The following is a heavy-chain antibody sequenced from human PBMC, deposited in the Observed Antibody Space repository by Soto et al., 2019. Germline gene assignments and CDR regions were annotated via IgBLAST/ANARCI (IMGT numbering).Heavy chain of an antibody. V-gene: IGHV1-69*12. CDR2: IVPIVDTS. Sequence: QVQLVQSGAEVRQPASSVKVSCKTSGGTFSSYAISWVRQAPGQGLEGMGGIVPIVDTSTYAQKFRGRVTINADESTSTVYMELSSLRADDTAVYYCVRVVAIPGYPDNWGQGTPVTVSS. CDR3: VRVVAIPGYPDN. J-gene: IGHJ4*02. D-gene: IGHD5-12*01. CDR1: GGTFSSYA.